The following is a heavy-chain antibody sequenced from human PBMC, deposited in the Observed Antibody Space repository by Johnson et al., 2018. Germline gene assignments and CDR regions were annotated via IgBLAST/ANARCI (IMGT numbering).Heavy chain of an antibody. CDR2: ISSSGSTI. CDR3: AMEALDTPMFDSLEI. CDR1: GFTFSDYY. Sequence: VQLVESGGGLVKXGGSXRLXCAASGFTFSDYYMSWIRQAPGKGLECVSYISSSGSTIYNAASEKGRLTISRDNAKNSMYLQMNSLRAEDTAVYYCAMEALDTPMFDSLEIWGQGTMVTVSS. V-gene: IGHV3-11*04. J-gene: IGHJ3*02. D-gene: IGHD5-18*01.